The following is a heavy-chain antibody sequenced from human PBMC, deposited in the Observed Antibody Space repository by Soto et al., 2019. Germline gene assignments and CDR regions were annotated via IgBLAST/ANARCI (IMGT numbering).Heavy chain of an antibody. CDR1: GFTFSSYW. V-gene: IGHV3-7*01. CDR2: IKQDGSEK. Sequence: PRGSLRLSCAASGFTFSSYWMSWVRQPPGEGLEWGANIKQDGSEKYYVDSVKGRFTVSRDNARNTLYLQMNSLRVEDTAVYYCATAEVDYGGPGTLVTVSS. CDR3: ATAEVDY. J-gene: IGHJ4*02.